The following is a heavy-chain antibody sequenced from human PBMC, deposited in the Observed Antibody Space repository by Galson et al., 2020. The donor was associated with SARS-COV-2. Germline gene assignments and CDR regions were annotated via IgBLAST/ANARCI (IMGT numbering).Heavy chain of an antibody. V-gene: IGHV3-74*01. J-gene: IGHJ5*02. Sequence: GESLTISCAASGFTFSSYWMHWVRQAPGKGLVWVSRINSDGSSTSYADSVKGRFTISRDNAKNTLYLQMNSLRAEDTAVYYCARAHSSIAWFDPWGQGTLVTVSS. D-gene: IGHD2-15*01. CDR1: GFTFSSYW. CDR3: ARAHSSIAWFDP. CDR2: INSDGSST.